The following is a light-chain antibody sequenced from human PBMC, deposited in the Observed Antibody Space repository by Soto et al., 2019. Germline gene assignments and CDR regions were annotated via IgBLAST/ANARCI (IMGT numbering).Light chain of an antibody. Sequence: DIVMTQTPLSLPVTLVQPVSISCKSSQSLVRSDGNAYLNWLHQRPGQPPRLLIYKVSHRFSGVPDRVSGSGAGTDFTLHISRVEAEDVGIYFCMQVAQLRTFGQGTRLEIK. CDR1: QSLVRSDGNAY. V-gene: IGKV2-24*01. CDR2: KVS. CDR3: MQVAQLRT. J-gene: IGKJ5*01.